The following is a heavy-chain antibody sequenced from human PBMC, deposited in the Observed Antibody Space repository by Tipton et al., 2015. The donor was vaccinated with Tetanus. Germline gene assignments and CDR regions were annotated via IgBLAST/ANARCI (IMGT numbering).Heavy chain of an antibody. D-gene: IGHD6-19*01. CDR2: IYYSGST. Sequence: TLSLTCTVSGGSISSYYWSWIRQPPGKGLEWIGYIYYSGSTYYNPSLKSRVTISVDTSKNQFSLKLSSVTAADTAVYYCARVVEVAVAGMGLYYYYGMDVWGQGTLVTVSS. CDR3: ARVVEVAVAGMGLYYYYGMDV. CDR1: GGSISSYY. J-gene: IGHJ6*02. V-gene: IGHV4-59*12.